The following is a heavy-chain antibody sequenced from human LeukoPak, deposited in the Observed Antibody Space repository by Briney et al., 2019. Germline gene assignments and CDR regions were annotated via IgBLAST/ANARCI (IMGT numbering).Heavy chain of an antibody. Sequence: GRSLRLSCAASGFTFDDYAMHWVRQAPGKGLEWVSGISWNSGSIGYADSVKGRFTISRDNAKNSLYLQMNSLRAEDTALYYCAKDIEGHCSGGSCYSGPLDYWGQGTLVTVSS. CDR1: GFTFDDYA. D-gene: IGHD2-15*01. V-gene: IGHV3-9*01. CDR2: ISWNSGSI. J-gene: IGHJ4*02. CDR3: AKDIEGHCSGGSCYSGPLDY.